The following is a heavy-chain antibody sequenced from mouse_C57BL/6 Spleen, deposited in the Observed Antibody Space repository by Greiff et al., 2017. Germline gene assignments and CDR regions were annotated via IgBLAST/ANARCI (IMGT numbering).Heavy chain of an antibody. CDR3: AREGNFPLDY. J-gene: IGHJ4*01. V-gene: IGHV1-61*01. CDR1: GYTFTSYW. Sequence: VQLQQPGAELVRPGSSVKLSCKASGYTFTSYWMDWVKQRPGQGLEWIGNIYPSDSETHYNQKFKDKATLTVDKSSSTAYMQLSSLTSEDSAVYSCAREGNFPLDYWGQGTSVTVSS. CDR2: IYPSDSET.